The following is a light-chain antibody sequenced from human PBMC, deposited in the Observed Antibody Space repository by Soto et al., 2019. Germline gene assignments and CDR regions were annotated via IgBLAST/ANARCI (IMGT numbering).Light chain of an antibody. J-gene: IGLJ1*01. CDR3: VSYTSSTTYV. CDR1: SSDVGGSNF. Sequence: QSVLAQPASVSDSPGQSITISCTGTSSDVGGSNFVSWYQQHPGKPPKLIIYDVANRPSGVSNRFSGSKSGSTASLIISRLQTEDEADYYCVSYTSSTTYVFXTGTKVTAL. CDR2: DVA. V-gene: IGLV2-14*03.